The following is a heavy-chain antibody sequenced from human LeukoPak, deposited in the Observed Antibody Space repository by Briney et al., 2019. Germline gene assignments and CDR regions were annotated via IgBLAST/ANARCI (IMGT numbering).Heavy chain of an antibody. D-gene: IGHD3-22*01. CDR1: GFTFSSYG. V-gene: IGHV3-23*01. CDR3: ARGRYDSSGYYCISDY. CDR2: ISGSGGST. J-gene: IGHJ4*02. Sequence: GGSLRLSCAASGFTFSSYGMSWVRQAPGKGLEWVSAISGSGGSTYYADSVKGRFTISRDNAKNSLYLQMNSLRAEDTAVYYCARGRYDSSGYYCISDYWGQGTLVTVSS.